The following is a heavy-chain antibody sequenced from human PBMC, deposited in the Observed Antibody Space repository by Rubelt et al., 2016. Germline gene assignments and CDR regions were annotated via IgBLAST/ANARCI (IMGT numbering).Heavy chain of an antibody. CDR3: ARDRGEAGVPAAMIYYYYYGMDV. J-gene: IGHJ6*02. D-gene: IGHD2-2*01. V-gene: IGHV3-21*01. CDR2: ISSSSSYI. Sequence: GKGLEWVSSISSSSSYIYYADSVKGRFTISRDNAKNSLYLQMNSLRDEDTAVYYCARDRGEAGVPAAMIYYYYYGMDVWGQGTTVTVSS.